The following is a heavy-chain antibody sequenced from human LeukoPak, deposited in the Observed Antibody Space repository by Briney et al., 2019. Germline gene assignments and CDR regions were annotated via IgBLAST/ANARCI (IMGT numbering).Heavy chain of an antibody. CDR2: INPNSGGT. CDR3: ARGPFSYEGSGYRRWFDP. J-gene: IGHJ5*02. Sequence: ASVKVSCKASGYTFTGYYMHWVRQAPGQGLEWMGRINPNSGGTNYAQKFQGRVTMTRDTSISTAYMELSRLRSDDTAVYFCARGPFSYEGSGYRRWFDPWGQGTLVTVSS. V-gene: IGHV1-2*06. CDR1: GYTFTGYY. D-gene: IGHD3-22*01.